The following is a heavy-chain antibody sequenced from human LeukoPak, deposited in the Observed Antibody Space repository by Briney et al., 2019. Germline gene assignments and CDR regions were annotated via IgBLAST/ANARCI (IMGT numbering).Heavy chain of an antibody. CDR2: IWYDGSNK. V-gene: IGHV3-33*06. J-gene: IGHJ4*02. CDR3: AKDVNLNHQPMYYFDY. D-gene: IGHD2-2*01. CDR1: GFTFSSYG. Sequence: GRSLRLSCAASGFTFSSYGMHWVRQAPGKGLEWVAVIWYDGSNKYYADSVKGRFTISRDNSKNTLYLQINSLRAEDTAVYYCAKDVNLNHQPMYYFDYWGQGTLVTVSS.